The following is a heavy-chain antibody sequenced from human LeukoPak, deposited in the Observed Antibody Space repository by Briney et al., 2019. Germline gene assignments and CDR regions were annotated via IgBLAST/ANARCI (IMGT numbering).Heavy chain of an antibody. CDR1: GFTFSGSA. CDR3: TRLADGSGTFDH. Sequence: PGGSLRLSCAASGFTFSGSAMHWVRQASGKELEWIGRIWSRPNSYATAYAASVKGRFTISRDDSINTAYLQMNSLKTEDTALYYCTRLADGSGTFDHWGQGTLVTVSS. D-gene: IGHD3-10*01. J-gene: IGHJ5*02. V-gene: IGHV3-73*01. CDR2: IWSRPNSYAT.